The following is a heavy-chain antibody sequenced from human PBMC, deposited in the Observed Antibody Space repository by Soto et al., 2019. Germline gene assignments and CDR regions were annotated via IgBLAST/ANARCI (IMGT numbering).Heavy chain of an antibody. CDR1: GFTFSSYG. CDR3: AKGGPRLLWFGDHNWFDP. Sequence: QVQLVESGGGVVQPGRSLRLSCAASGFTFSSYGMHWVRQAPGKGLEWVAVISYDGSNKYYADSVKGRFTISRDNSKNTLYLQMNSLRAEETAVYYCAKGGPRLLWFGDHNWFDPWGQGTLVTVSS. CDR2: ISYDGSNK. D-gene: IGHD3-10*01. V-gene: IGHV3-30*18. J-gene: IGHJ5*02.